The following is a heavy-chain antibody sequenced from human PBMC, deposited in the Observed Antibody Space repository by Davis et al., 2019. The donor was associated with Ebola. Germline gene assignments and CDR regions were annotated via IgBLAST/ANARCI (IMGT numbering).Heavy chain of an antibody. CDR3: AKFPYYYDSSGYYYPDY. V-gene: IGHV3-30*18. J-gene: IGHJ4*02. Sequence: PGGSLRLSCAASGFTFSRFCMHWVRQAPGKGLEWVAVISYDGSNKYYADSVKGRFTISRDNSKNTLYLQMNSLRAEDTAVYYCAKFPYYYDSSGYYYPDYWGQGTLVTVSS. CDR1: GFTFSRFC. D-gene: IGHD3-22*01. CDR2: ISYDGSNK.